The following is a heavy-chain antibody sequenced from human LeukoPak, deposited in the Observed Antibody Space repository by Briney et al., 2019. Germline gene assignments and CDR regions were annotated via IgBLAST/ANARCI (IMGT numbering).Heavy chain of an antibody. J-gene: IGHJ4*02. V-gene: IGHV3-21*01. CDR2: ISSSSSYL. Sequence: PGGSLRLSCAASGFTFSSYSMNWVRQAPGKGLEWVSSISSSSSYLYYADSVKGRFTISRDNAKNSLYLQMNSLRAEDTAVYYCARDSYDSSGGSYYFDYWGQGTLVTVSS. D-gene: IGHD3-22*01. CDR1: GFTFSSYS. CDR3: ARDSYDSSGGSYYFDY.